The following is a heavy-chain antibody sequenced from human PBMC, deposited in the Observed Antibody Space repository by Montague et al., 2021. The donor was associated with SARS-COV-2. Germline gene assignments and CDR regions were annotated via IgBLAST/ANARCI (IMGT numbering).Heavy chain of an antibody. CDR1: GFSLSTSGMC. CDR2: XDCDDDK. CDR3: AREYSSGVYFDY. J-gene: IGHJ4*02. Sequence: PALVKPTQTLTLTCTFSGFSLSTSGMCVSWIRQPPGKALEWLARXDCDDDKYYSTSLKTRLTISKDTSKNQVVLTMTNMDPVDTATYYCAREYSSGVYFDYWGQGTLVTVSS. V-gene: IGHV2-70*11. D-gene: IGHD6-19*01.